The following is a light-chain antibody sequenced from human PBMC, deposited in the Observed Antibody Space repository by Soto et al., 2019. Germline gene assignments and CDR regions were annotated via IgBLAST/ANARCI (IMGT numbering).Light chain of an antibody. V-gene: IGKV3-20*01. Sequence: EIVLTQSPGTLSLSPGERATLSCRASQSISSNYLAWYQQRPGQAPRLLIFGASYRATGIPDRFSGSGSGTDFTLTISRLEPVDFAVYYCQQYSSSPPEFTFGPGTRVESK. CDR2: GAS. CDR3: QQYSSSPPEFT. CDR1: QSISSNY. J-gene: IGKJ3*01.